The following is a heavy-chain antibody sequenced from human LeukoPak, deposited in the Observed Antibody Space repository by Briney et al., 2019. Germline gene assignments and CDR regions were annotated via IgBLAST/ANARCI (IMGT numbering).Heavy chain of an antibody. CDR2: INHSGST. J-gene: IGHJ4*02. V-gene: IGHV4-34*01. D-gene: IGHD6-13*01. CDR3: ARREQQLVHFDY. Sequence: PSETLSLTCTVSGDSISGHYWSWIRQPPGKGLEWIGEINHSGSTNYNPSLKSRVTISVDTSKNQFSLKLSSVTAADTAVYYCARREQQLVHFDYWGQGTLVTVSS. CDR1: GDSISGHY.